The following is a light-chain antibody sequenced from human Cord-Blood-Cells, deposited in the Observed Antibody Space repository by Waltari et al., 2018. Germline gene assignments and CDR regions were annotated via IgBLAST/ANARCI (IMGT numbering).Light chain of an antibody. CDR1: KLGDKY. Sequence: SYELTQPPSVSVSPGQTASITCSGDKLGDKYACWYQQKPGQSPVLVISQDSKRPSGIPGRFSGSNSGNTATLTISGTQAMDEADYYCQAWDSSTAWVFGGGTKLTVL. V-gene: IGLV3-1*01. J-gene: IGLJ3*02. CDR2: QDS. CDR3: QAWDSSTAWV.